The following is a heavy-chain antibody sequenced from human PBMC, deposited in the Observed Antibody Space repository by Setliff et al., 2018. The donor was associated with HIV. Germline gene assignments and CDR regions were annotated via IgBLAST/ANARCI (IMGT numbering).Heavy chain of an antibody. Sequence: GASVKVSCKASGYTFSNYGITWVRQAPGQGLEWMEWISTYNGNTHYAQKLQGRVTMTTDTSTSTAYMELRSLRSDDTAMYYCARKGTGDAFDIWGQGTMVTVSS. D-gene: IGHD1-1*01. CDR2: ISTYNGNT. V-gene: IGHV1-18*01. CDR3: ARKGTGDAFDI. CDR1: GYTFSNYG. J-gene: IGHJ3*02.